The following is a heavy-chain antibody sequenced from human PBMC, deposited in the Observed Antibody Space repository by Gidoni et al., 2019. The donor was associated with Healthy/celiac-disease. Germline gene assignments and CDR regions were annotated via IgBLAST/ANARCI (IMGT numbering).Heavy chain of an antibody. J-gene: IGHJ5*02. CDR1: GYTFTGYY. V-gene: IGHV1-2*06. CDR3: AREGRGFLEWLGNWFDP. D-gene: IGHD3-3*01. CDR2: INPNSGGT. Sequence: QVQLVQSGAEVKKPGASVKVSCKASGYTFTGYYMHWVRQAPGQGLEWMGRINPNSGGTNYAQKLQGRVTMTRDTSISTAYMELSRLRSDDTAVYYCAREGRGFLEWLGNWFDPWGQGTLVTVSS.